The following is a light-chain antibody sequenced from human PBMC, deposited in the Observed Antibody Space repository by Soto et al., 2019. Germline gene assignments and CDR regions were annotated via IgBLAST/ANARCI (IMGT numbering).Light chain of an antibody. Sequence: QSVLTQPASVSGSPGQSITISCSGTSSDIGAYDHVAWFQQFPGKTSKLVIYSVSNRPSGVSYRFSGSKSGNTASLTISGLQADDEADYYCISYTVSRSYVFGPGTKGTVL. CDR2: SVS. J-gene: IGLJ1*01. CDR3: ISYTVSRSYV. CDR1: SSDIGAYDH. V-gene: IGLV2-14*01.